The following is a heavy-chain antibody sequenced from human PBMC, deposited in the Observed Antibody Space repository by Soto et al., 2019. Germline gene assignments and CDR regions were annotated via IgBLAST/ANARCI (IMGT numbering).Heavy chain of an antibody. D-gene: IGHD3-22*01. J-gene: IGHJ4*01. CDR3: ARLGGYYQAFNI. CDR1: DSPISKYY. CDR2: IYYTGPT. Sequence: KPSETLSLTCTVSDSPISKYYCGWFRQPPGLGLEWVGYIYYTGPTPCHPSLRSRVAISLDASKSQFSVNLRSVTAADTAVYYCARLGGYYQAFNIWGPGALVTVSS. V-gene: IGHV4-59*08.